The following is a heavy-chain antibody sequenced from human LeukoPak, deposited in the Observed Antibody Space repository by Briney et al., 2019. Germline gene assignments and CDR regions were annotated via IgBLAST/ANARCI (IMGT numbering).Heavy chain of an antibody. CDR2: VDWDGDK. CDR3: ARVQVIHHNSYYYYYGMDV. D-gene: IGHD1-1*01. CDR1: GFSLSTSGVC. V-gene: IGHV2-70*17. Sequence: SESAPTLVNPTQTLTLTCTFSGFSLSTSGVCVSWIRQPPGKALEWLARVDWDGDKVYIPSLKTRLTISKGTSKNRVVLTMTNMDPVDTATYYCARVQVIHHNSYYYYYGMDVWGQGTTVTVSS. J-gene: IGHJ6*02.